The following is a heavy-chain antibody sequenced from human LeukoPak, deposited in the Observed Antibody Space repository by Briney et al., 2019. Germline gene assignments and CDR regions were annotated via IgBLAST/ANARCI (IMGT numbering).Heavy chain of an antibody. CDR3: ARLHSSSDAFDI. Sequence: SETLSLTCTVSGGSISSYYWSWIRQPPGKGLEWIGYIYYSGSTNYNPSLKSRVTISVDASKNQFSLKLSSVTAADTAVYYCARLHSSSDAFDIWGQGTMVTVSS. CDR1: GGSISSYY. V-gene: IGHV4-59*08. CDR2: IYYSGST. D-gene: IGHD6-6*01. J-gene: IGHJ3*02.